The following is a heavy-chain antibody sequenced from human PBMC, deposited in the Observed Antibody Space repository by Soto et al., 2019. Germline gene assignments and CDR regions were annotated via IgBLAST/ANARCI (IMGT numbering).Heavy chain of an antibody. CDR3: ARGLEYSSSKGASWFDP. D-gene: IGHD6-6*01. CDR1: GYTFTGYY. CDR2: INPNSGGT. V-gene: IGHV1-2*04. Sequence: ASVKVSCKASGYTFTGYYMHWVRQAPGQGLEWMGWINPNSGGTNYAQKFQGWVTMTRDTSISTAYMELSRLRSDDTAVYYCARGLEYSSSKGASWFDPWGQGTLVTVSS. J-gene: IGHJ5*02.